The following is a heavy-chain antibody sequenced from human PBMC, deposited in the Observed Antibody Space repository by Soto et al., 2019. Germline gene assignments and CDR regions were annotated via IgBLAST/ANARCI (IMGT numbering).Heavy chain of an antibody. D-gene: IGHD3-10*01. J-gene: IGHJ6*02. V-gene: IGHV4-34*01. CDR3: ARGIITGGTYALDV. Sequence: SSETLSLTCAVYGGSFSGHYWSWIRQPPGKGLEWIGEIDYTENTNSNPSLMSRVNISVDTSKNQFSLKVNSVTAADTAIYYCARGIITGGTYALDVWGQEIQVTVSS. CDR2: IDYTENT. CDR1: GGSFSGHY.